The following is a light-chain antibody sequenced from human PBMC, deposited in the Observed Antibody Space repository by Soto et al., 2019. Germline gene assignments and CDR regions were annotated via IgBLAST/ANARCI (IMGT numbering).Light chain of an antibody. CDR1: HSVSSY. CDR3: HQRQRWPRT. V-gene: IGKV3-11*01. J-gene: IGKJ1*01. CDR2: GAS. Sequence: EIVLTQSPSTLSLSPGERATLSCRASHSVSSYLAWYQQKPGQAPRLLIYGASSRATGIPDRFSGSGSGTDFTLTISRLEPEDFAFYYCHQRQRWPRTFGQGTKVDI.